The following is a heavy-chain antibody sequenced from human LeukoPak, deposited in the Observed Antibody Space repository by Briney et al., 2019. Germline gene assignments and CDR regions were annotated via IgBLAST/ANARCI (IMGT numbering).Heavy chain of an antibody. D-gene: IGHD5-12*01. CDR2: IIPIFGTA. CDR1: GYTFTSYA. CDR3: ARDSSRGYSGYESDY. V-gene: IGHV1-69*13. J-gene: IGHJ4*02. Sequence: SVKVSCKASGYTFTSYAISWVRQAPGQGLEWMGGIIPIFGTANYAQKFQGRVTITADESTSTAYMELSSLRSEDTAVYYCARDSSRGYSGYESDYWRQGTLVTVSS.